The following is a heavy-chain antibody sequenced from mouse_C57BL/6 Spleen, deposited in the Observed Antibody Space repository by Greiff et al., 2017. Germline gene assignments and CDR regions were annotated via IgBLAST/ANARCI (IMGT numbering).Heavy chain of an antibody. V-gene: IGHV5-17*01. Sequence: EVQVVESGGGLVKPGGSLKLSCAASGFTFSDYGMHWVSQAPEKGLEWVAYISSGSSTIYYADTVKGRVTISRDNAKHTLFLQMTSLRAEDTAMYYCARYDPDYWGQGTSVTVSS. CDR1: GFTFSDYG. CDR3: ARYDPDY. J-gene: IGHJ4*01. CDR2: ISSGSSTI. D-gene: IGHD2-3*01.